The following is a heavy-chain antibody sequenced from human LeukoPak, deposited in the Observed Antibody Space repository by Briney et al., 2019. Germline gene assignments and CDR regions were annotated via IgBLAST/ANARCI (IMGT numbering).Heavy chain of an antibody. CDR1: GFTFSSYA. J-gene: IGHJ3*02. CDR2: ISGSGGST. D-gene: IGHD2/OR15-2a*01. V-gene: IGHV3-23*01. Sequence: GGSLLLSCAASGFTFSSYAMSWVRPAPGKGLEWVSAISGSGGSTYYADSVKGRFTISRDNSKNTLYLQMNSLRAEDTAVYYCAKLFLRQTPPGAFDIWGQGTMVTVSS. CDR3: AKLFLRQTPPGAFDI.